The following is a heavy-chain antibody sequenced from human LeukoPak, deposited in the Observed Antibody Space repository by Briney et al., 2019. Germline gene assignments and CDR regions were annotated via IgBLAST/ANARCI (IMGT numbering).Heavy chain of an antibody. CDR1: GFTFSRHG. D-gene: IGHD3-3*01. CDR3: ARDRAWNYFDY. Sequence: RTGGSLRLSCAPSGFTFSRHGMHWVRQAPGKGLEWVAFISNDGSRKYYAHSVEGRFTISRDNFKNTLYLQMDSLRAEDTAVYYCARDRAWNYFDYWGQGTLVTVSS. CDR2: ISNDGSRK. J-gene: IGHJ4*02. V-gene: IGHV3-30*03.